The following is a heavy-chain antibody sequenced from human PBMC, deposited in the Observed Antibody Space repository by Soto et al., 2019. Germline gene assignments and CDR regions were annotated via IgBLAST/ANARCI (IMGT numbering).Heavy chain of an antibody. CDR3: ARVTGVHDFWSGYSPEGAFDI. J-gene: IGHJ3*02. D-gene: IGHD3-3*01. CDR2: MNPNSGNT. Sequence: GASVKVSCKASGYTFTSYDINWVRQATGQGLEWMGWMNPNSGNTGYAQKFQGRVTMTRNTSISTAYMELSSLRSEDTAVYYCARVTGVHDFWSGYSPEGAFDIWGQGTMVTVSS. CDR1: GYTFTSYD. V-gene: IGHV1-8*01.